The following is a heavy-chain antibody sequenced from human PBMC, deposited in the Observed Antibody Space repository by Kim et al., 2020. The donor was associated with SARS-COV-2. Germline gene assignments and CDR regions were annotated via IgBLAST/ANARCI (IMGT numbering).Heavy chain of an antibody. Sequence: VKGRFTITRDKSKNTLYLQMNSLRAEDTAVYYCAKEGSEGGDSSGWYGGYWGQGTLVTVSS. D-gene: IGHD6-19*01. J-gene: IGHJ4*02. V-gene: IGHV3-23*01. CDR3: AKEGSEGGDSSGWYGGY.